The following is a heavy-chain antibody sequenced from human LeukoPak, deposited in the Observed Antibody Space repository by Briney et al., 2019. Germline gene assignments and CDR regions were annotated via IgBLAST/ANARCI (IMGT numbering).Heavy chain of an antibody. D-gene: IGHD2-15*01. Sequence: GGSLRLSCAASGFTFSSYSMNWVRQAPRKGLEWVSSISSSSSYIYYADSVKGRFTISRDNAKNSLYLQMNSLRAEDTAVYYCAREDVVVAAMLYYYYGMDVWGQGTTVTVSS. CDR2: ISSSSSYI. V-gene: IGHV3-21*01. CDR3: AREDVVVAAMLYYYYGMDV. CDR1: GFTFSSYS. J-gene: IGHJ6*02.